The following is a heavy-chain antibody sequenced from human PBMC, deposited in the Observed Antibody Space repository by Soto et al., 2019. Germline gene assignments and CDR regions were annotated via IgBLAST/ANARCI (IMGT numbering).Heavy chain of an antibody. Sequence: GGSLRLSCAASGFTFSNAWMNWVRQAPGKGLEWVGRIKSKTDGGTTDYAAPVKGRFTISRDDSKNTLYLQMNSLKTEDTAVYYCTTDPQMAGTAKDFDYWGQGTLVTVSS. V-gene: IGHV3-15*07. J-gene: IGHJ4*02. CDR3: TTDPQMAGTAKDFDY. CDR1: GFTFSNAW. D-gene: IGHD1-1*01. CDR2: IKSKTDGGTT.